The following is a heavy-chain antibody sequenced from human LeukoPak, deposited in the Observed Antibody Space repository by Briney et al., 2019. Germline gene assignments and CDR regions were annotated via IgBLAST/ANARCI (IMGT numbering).Heavy chain of an antibody. CDR1: GGSISSGGYY. J-gene: IGHJ4*02. CDR2: IYYSGST. D-gene: IGHD3-9*01. V-gene: IGHV4-31*03. Sequence: SETLSLTCTVSGGSISSGGYYWSWIRQHPGKGLEWIGYIYYSGSTYYNPSLKSRVTISVDTSKNQFSLKLSFVTAADTAVYYCASLQDILTGYTSDYWGQGTLVTVSS. CDR3: ASLQDILTGYTSDY.